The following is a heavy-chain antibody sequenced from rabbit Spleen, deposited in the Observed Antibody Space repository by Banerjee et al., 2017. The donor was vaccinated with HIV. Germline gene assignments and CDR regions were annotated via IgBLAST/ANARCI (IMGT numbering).Heavy chain of an antibody. D-gene: IGHD1-1*01. V-gene: IGHV1S7*01. J-gene: IGHJ4*01. CDR2: IDPIFSST. CDR3: VRDYKFYFNL. CDR1: GFDFSRFG. Sequence: QLVESGGGLVQPGGSLTLSCKASGFDFSRFGMSWVRQAPGKGLEWIGYIDPIFSSTHYATWVNGRFTISSHNAQNTLYLQLNSLTAADTATYFCVRDYKFYFNLWGPGTLVTIS.